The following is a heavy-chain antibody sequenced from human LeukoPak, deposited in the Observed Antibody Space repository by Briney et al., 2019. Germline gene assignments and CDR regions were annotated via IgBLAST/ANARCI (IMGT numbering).Heavy chain of an antibody. V-gene: IGHV2-5*02. Sequence: ESGPTLVKPTQTLTLTCTFSGFSLTTSGVGVGWIRQPPGKALEWLALIYWDDDKRYSPSLRSRLTITKDSSKNQVVLTMTNMDPSDTATYYCAHERAATDFFDFWGRGTQVTVSS. CDR2: IYWDDDK. J-gene: IGHJ4*02. CDR1: GFSLTTSGVG. D-gene: IGHD6-25*01. CDR3: AHERAATDFFDF.